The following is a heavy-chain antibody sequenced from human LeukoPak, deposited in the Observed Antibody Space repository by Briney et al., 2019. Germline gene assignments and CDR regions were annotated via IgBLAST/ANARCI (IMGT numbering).Heavy chain of an antibody. CDR1: GGSFSGYY. CDR2: INHSGST. V-gene: IGHV4-34*01. J-gene: IGHJ5*02. Sequence: HPSETLSLTCAVYGGSFSGYYWSWIRQPPGKGLEWIGEINHSGSTNYNPSLKSRVTISVDTSKNQFSLKLSSVTAADTAVYYCARSGYSYGYWLANWFGPWGQGTLVTVSS. CDR3: ARSGYSYGYWLANWFGP. D-gene: IGHD5-18*01.